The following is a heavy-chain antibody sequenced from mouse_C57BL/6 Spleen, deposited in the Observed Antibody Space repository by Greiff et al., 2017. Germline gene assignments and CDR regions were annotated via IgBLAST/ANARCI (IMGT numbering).Heavy chain of an antibody. J-gene: IGHJ2*01. V-gene: IGHV14-1*01. CDR3: TTGDFSTTVVAKDY. D-gene: IGHD1-1*01. Sequence: EVKLLESGAELVRPGASVKLSCTASGFNFKDSYMHWVKRRPEKGLEWFGRFDPEDGDIEYAPKFQGKATMTADTSSNTAYMQLSSLTSEDTAVYYCTTGDFSTTVVAKDYWGQVTTLTVSA. CDR2: FDPEDGDI. CDR1: GFNFKDSY.